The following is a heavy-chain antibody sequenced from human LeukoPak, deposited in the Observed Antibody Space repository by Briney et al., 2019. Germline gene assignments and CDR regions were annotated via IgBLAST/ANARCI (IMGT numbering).Heavy chain of an antibody. J-gene: IGHJ6*03. D-gene: IGHD3-3*01. CDR2: INHSGST. CDR3: ARANYDFWSGYYRNYYYYMDV. CDR1: GGSFSGYY. V-gene: IGHV4-34*01. Sequence: SETLSLTCAVYGGSFSGYYWSWIRQPPGKGLEWIGEINHSGSTNYNPSLKSRVTISVDTSKNQFSLKLSSVAAADTAVYYCARANYDFWSGYYRNYYYYMDVWGKGTTVTVSS.